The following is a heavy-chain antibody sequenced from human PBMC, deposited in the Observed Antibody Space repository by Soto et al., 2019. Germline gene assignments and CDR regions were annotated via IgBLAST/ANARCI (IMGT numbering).Heavy chain of an antibody. CDR1: GGSISSSSYY. CDR2: IYYSGST. Sequence: SETLSLTCTVSGGSISSSSYYWGWIRQPPGKGLEWIGSIYYSGSTYYNPSLKSRVTISVDTSKNQFSLKLSSVTAADTAVYYCARQEGSSSWYSPYYYYYGLDVWGQGTTVTVSS. V-gene: IGHV4-39*01. D-gene: IGHD6-13*01. J-gene: IGHJ6*02. CDR3: ARQEGSSSWYSPYYYYYGLDV.